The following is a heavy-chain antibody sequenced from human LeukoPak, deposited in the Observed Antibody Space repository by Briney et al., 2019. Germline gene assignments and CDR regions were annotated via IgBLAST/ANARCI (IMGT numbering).Heavy chain of an antibody. D-gene: IGHD4-11*01. CDR3: AKDAQRGFDYSNSLDH. V-gene: IGHV3-33*06. CDR2: IWNYDTNQ. J-gene: IGHJ4*02. Sequence: GGSLRLSCEPSGFTFSYYIMHWLRQAPDEGLEGVAVIWNYDTNQYYADSVKGRFTISRDNCKNMVSLEMTRLRAEDTAVYYCAKDAQRGFDYSNSLDHWGEGALVTVSS. CDR1: GFTFSYYI.